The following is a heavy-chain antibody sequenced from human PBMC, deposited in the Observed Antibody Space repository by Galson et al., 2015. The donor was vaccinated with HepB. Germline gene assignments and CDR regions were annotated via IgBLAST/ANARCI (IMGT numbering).Heavy chain of an antibody. CDR3: ARGNGYNSDYFDY. J-gene: IGHJ4*02. Sequence: LSLTCTVSGGSISSYYWNWIRQTPGQGLEWIGYIHYSGSTYYNPSLRSRLTISVETSRNQFSLTLTSVTAADTAVYFCARGNGYNSDYFDYWGQGTLVTVSS. CDR2: IHYSGST. D-gene: IGHD5-24*01. V-gene: IGHV4-59*08. CDR1: GGSISSYY.